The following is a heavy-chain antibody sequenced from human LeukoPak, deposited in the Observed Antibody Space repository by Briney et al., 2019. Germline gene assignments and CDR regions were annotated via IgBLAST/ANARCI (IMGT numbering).Heavy chain of an antibody. J-gene: IGHJ4*02. D-gene: IGHD3-10*01. CDR3: ARPAGMVRGVITQFDC. CDR2: IYPGDSET. CDR1: GYRFTNYW. Sequence: GESLKISCKGSGYRFTNYWIGWVRQMPGKGLEWMGIIYPGDSETRYSPSFQGQVTISVDKSISTVYLQWSSLKTSDTAMYYCARPAGMVRGVITQFDCWGQGTLVTVSS. V-gene: IGHV5-51*01.